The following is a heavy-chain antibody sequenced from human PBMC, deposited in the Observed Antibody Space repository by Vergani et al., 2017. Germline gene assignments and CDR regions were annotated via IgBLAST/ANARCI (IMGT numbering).Heavy chain of an antibody. CDR1: GFTFSSYA. Sequence: QVQLVESGGGVVQPGRSLRLSCAASGFTFSSYAMHWVRQAPGKGLEWVAVISYDGSNKYYADSVKGRFTIYRDNSKNTLYLQMNSLRAEDTAVYYCAREMGIAAAGQGVWYFDLWGRGTLVTVSS. J-gene: IGHJ2*01. CDR2: ISYDGSNK. V-gene: IGHV3-30-3*01. CDR3: AREMGIAAAGQGVWYFDL. D-gene: IGHD6-13*01.